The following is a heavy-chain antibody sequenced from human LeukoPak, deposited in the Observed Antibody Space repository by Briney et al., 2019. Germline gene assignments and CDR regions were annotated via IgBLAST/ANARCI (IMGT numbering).Heavy chain of an antibody. V-gene: IGHV3-23*01. Sequence: GGSLRLSCAASGFTFSSYAMSWVRQAPGKGLEWVSAISGSGGSTYYADSVKGRFTISRDNSKDTLYLQMNSLRDEDTAVYHCAKDLEWLIHYYGMDVWGQGTTVTVSS. CDR1: GFTFSSYA. CDR3: AKDLEWLIHYYGMDV. J-gene: IGHJ6*02. D-gene: IGHD3-3*01. CDR2: ISGSGGST.